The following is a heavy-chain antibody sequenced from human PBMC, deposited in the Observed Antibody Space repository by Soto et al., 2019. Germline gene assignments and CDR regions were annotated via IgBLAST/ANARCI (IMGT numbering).Heavy chain of an antibody. CDR1: GASVSSNSAA. CDR3: ARGTTIAVAGSIPFDY. J-gene: IGHJ4*02. CDR2: TYYRSKWYN. V-gene: IGHV6-1*01. Sequence: QVQLKQSGPGLVKPSQTLSLTCAISGASVSSNSAAWNWIRQSPSRGLEWLGRTYYRSKWYNDYAVSVKSRITSNPDTSKNQFSLQLNSVTPEDTAVYYCARGTTIAVAGSIPFDYWGQGTLVTVSS. D-gene: IGHD6-19*01.